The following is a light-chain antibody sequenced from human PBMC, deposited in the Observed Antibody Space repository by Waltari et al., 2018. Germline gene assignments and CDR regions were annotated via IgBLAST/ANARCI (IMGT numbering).Light chain of an antibody. J-gene: IGKJ1*01. CDR3: QQRSNWPPWT. CDR1: QGISTW. Sequence: DIQMTQSPSSVSASVGDRFTITCRASQGISTWLAWYQQKPGKAPKLLIYAASSLQSGVPSRFSGSGSGTDFTLTISNLQPEDFAVYYCQQRSNWPPWTFGQGTKVEIK. V-gene: IGKV1D-12*01. CDR2: AAS.